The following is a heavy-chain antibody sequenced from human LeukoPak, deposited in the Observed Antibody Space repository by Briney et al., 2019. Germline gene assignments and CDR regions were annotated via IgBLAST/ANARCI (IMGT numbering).Heavy chain of an antibody. CDR1: GGSFSGYY. D-gene: IGHD2-21*01. Sequence: SETLSLTCAVYGGSFSGYYLSWIRQPPGKGLEWIGEINHNGSTNYNPSLMRRVTISVDKYKNQFYLKLSSVTAADTAVYYCARVCASSGDCLFDYWGQGTLVTVSS. CDR2: INHNGST. V-gene: IGHV4-34*01. CDR3: ARVCASSGDCLFDY. J-gene: IGHJ4*02.